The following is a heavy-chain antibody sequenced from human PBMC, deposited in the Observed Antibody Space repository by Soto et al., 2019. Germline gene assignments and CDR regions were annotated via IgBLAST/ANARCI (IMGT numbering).Heavy chain of an antibody. CDR1: GVSISSYY. J-gene: IGHJ6*02. Sequence: SETLSLTCTVSGVSISSYYWSWIRQPPGKGLEWIGYIYYSGSTNYNPSLKSRVTISVDTSKNQFSLKLSSVTAADTAVYYCARGTDSSWTNYYYYGMDVWGQGTTVTVSS. D-gene: IGHD6-13*01. V-gene: IGHV4-59*01. CDR3: ARGTDSSWTNYYYYGMDV. CDR2: IYYSGST.